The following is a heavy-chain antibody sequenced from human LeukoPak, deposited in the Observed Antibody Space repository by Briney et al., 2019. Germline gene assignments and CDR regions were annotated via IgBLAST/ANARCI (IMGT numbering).Heavy chain of an antibody. CDR2: INPNSGGT. CDR3: ARGLLGAAQLSR. J-gene: IGHJ4*02. Sequence: GGSLRLSCAASGFTFSSYGMHWVRQAPGQGLEWMGWINPNSGGTNYAQKFQGRVTMTRDTSISTAYMELSRLRSDDTAVYYCARGLLGAAQLSRWGQGTLVTVSS. V-gene: IGHV1-2*02. CDR1: GFTFSSYG. D-gene: IGHD2/OR15-2a*01.